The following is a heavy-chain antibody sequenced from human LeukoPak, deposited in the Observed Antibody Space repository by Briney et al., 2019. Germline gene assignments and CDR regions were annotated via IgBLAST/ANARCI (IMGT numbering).Heavy chain of an antibody. CDR3: ARGPERGYSYRNAFDI. CDR1: GGTFSSYA. Sequence: ASVNVSCKASGGTFSSYAISWVRQAPGQGLEWMGGVIPIFGTANYAQKFQGRVTITTDESTSTAYMELSSLRSEDTAVYYCARGPERGYSYRNAFDIWGQGTMVTVSS. J-gene: IGHJ3*02. CDR2: VIPIFGTA. V-gene: IGHV1-69*05. D-gene: IGHD5-18*01.